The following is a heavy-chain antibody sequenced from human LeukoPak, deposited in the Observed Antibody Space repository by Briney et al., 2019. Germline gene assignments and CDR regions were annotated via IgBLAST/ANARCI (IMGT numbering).Heavy chain of an antibody. CDR2: INPNSGGT. V-gene: IGHV1-2*02. J-gene: IGHJ4*02. CDR1: GYTFTGYY. Sequence: ASVKVSCKASGYTFTGYYMHWVRQAPGQGLEWMGWINPNSGGTNYAQKFQGRITLIRDTSAATAYMELSRLRSDDTAVYYCASVRRGSYYSFDYWGQGTLVTVSS. D-gene: IGHD1-26*01. CDR3: ASVRRGSYYSFDY.